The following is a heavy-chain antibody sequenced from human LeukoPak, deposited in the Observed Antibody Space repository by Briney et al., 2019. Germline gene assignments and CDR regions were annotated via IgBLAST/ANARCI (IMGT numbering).Heavy chain of an antibody. D-gene: IGHD2-21*01. CDR3: VKERKPFDTIVGYFDY. J-gene: IGHJ4*02. CDR2: INPSGVST. V-gene: IGHV1-46*01. Sequence: ASVKVSCQASGYTFTSYYMNWVRHAPGQGIEWMGIINPSGVSTSYAQKFQGIVTMTKDMSPRTVYLELSSLRAADTRLCYCVKERKPFDTIVGYFDYWGQGALVTVSS. CDR1: GYTFTSYY.